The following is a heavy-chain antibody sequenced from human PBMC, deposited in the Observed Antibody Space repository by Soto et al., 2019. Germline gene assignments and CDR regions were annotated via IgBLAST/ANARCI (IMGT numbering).Heavy chain of an antibody. CDR3: ARENVDIVATTYYYYGMDV. V-gene: IGHV4-31*03. CDR2: IYYSGST. CDR1: GGSISSGCYY. Sequence: PSETLSLTCTVSGGSISSGCYYWSWIRQHPGKGLEWIGYIYYSGSTYYNPSLKSRVTISVDTSKNQFSLKLSSVTAADTAVYYCARENVDIVATTYYYYGMDVWGQGTTVTVSS. J-gene: IGHJ6*02. D-gene: IGHD5-12*01.